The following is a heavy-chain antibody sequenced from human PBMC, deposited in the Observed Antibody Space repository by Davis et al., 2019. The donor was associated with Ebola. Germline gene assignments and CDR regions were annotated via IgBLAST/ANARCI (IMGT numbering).Heavy chain of an antibody. CDR1: GFTFSDYY. D-gene: IGHD6-19*01. V-gene: IGHV3-11*06. Sequence: PGGSLRLSCAASGFTFSDYYMSWIRQAPGKGLEWVSYISSSSSYTNYADSVKGRFTISRDNAKNSLYLQMNSLRAEDTAVYYCARLMRTSGWYSDFWGQGALVIVSS. CDR3: ARLMRTSGWYSDF. CDR2: ISSSSSYT. J-gene: IGHJ4*02.